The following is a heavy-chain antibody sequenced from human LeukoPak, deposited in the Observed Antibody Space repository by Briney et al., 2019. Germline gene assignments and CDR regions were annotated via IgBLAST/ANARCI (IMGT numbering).Heavy chain of an antibody. CDR1: GGSFSGYY. Sequence: SETLSLTCAVYGGSFSGYYWSWIRQPPGKGLEWIGEINHSGSTNYNPSLKSRVTISVDTSKNQFSLKLSSVTAADTAVYYCVLSARDIVVVPAAWGQGTLVTVSS. V-gene: IGHV4-34*01. J-gene: IGHJ4*02. CDR2: INHSGST. D-gene: IGHD2-2*01. CDR3: VLSARDIVVVPAA.